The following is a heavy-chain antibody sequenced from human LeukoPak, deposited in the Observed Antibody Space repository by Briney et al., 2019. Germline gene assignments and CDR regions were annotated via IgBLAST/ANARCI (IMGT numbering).Heavy chain of an antibody. CDR3: AKDASWGFEY. CDR2: ISDSGGST. D-gene: IGHD2-2*01. Sequence: GGSLRLSCAASGFTFSSYAMSWVRQAPGKGLEWVSTISDSGGSTYYADSVKGHFTISRDNSKNTLYLQMSSLRAEATAVYYCAKDASWGFEYWGQGTLVTVSS. CDR1: GFTFSSYA. V-gene: IGHV3-23*01. J-gene: IGHJ4*02.